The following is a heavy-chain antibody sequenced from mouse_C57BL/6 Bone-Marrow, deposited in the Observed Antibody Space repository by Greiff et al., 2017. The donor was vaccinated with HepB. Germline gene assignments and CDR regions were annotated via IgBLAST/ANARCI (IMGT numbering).Heavy chain of an antibody. CDR2: IWSGGST. J-gene: IGHJ3*01. CDR1: GFSFTSYG. D-gene: IGHD2-1*01. CDR3: ARERRPYGNSFAY. V-gene: IGHV2-2*01. Sequence: QVQLKESGPGLVQPSQSLSITCTVSGFSFTSYGVHWVRQSPGKGLEWLGVIWSGGSTDYNAAFISRLSISKDNSKSQVFFKMNSLQADDTAIYYCARERRPYGNSFAYWGQGTLVTVSA.